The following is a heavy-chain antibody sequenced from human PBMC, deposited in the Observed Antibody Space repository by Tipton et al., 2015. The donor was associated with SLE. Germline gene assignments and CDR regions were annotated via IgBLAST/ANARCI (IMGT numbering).Heavy chain of an antibody. CDR1: GGPISGTNHF. J-gene: IGHJ5*01. CDR2: IYYSGVA. D-gene: IGHD6-13*01. Sequence: TLSLTCNVSGGPISGTNHFWGWIRQPPGKGLEWIGNIYYSGVAQYNPSLKSRVTISVDTSKNQFTLTLSSVTAADAAVYYCARLGWQHXVESWGQGTLVTVSS. CDR3: ARLGWQHXVES. V-gene: IGHV4-39*01.